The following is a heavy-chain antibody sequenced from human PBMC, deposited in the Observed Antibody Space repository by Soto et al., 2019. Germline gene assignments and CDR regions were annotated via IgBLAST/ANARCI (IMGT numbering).Heavy chain of an antibody. D-gene: IGHD3-16*01. J-gene: IGHJ4*02. CDR2: IYYSGST. Sequence: SETLSLTCTVSGGSISSGGYYWSWIRQHPGKGLEWIGYIYYSGSTYYNPSLKSRVTISVDTSKNQFSLKLSSVTAADTAVFFCASTLRDYAAERWGQGTPVPVSS. CDR3: ASTLRDYAAER. CDR1: GGSISSGGYY. V-gene: IGHV4-31*03.